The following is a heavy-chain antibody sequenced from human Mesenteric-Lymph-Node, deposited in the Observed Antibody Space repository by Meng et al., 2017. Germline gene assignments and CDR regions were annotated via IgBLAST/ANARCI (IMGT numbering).Heavy chain of an antibody. CDR3: ARGTDYYDSSGYYYGPRIYFDY. Sequence: GSLRLSCAVYGGSFSGYYWSGIRQPPGKGLEWIGEINHSGSTNYNPSLKSRVTISVDTSKNQFSLKLSSVTAADTAVYYCARGTDYYDSSGYYYGPRIYFDYWGQGTLVTVSS. J-gene: IGHJ4*02. D-gene: IGHD3-22*01. CDR1: GGSFSGYY. CDR2: INHSGST. V-gene: IGHV4-34*01.